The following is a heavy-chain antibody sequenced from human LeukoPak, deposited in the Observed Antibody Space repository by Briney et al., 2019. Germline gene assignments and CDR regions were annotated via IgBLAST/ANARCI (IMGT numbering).Heavy chain of an antibody. V-gene: IGHV4-4*07. CDR2: INTSGST. CDR3: ARSRSGYLTDY. D-gene: IGHD1-26*01. Sequence: PSETLSLTCTISGGSISSYYWSWIRQPAGKGLEWIGHINTSGSTNYNPSLKSRVTMSVDTSKNQISLKLSSVTAADTAVYYCARSRSGYLTDYWGQGTLVTVSS. CDR1: GGSISSYY. J-gene: IGHJ4*02.